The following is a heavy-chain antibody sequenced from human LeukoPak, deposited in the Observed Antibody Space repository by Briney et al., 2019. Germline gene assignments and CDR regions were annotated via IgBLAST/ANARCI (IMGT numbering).Heavy chain of an antibody. V-gene: IGHV3-23*01. CDR1: GFTFSSYG. CDR3: AKDRSIGTYYTFDH. J-gene: IGHJ4*02. D-gene: IGHD1-26*01. Sequence: GGSLRLSCAASGFTFSSYGMHWVRQAPGKGLEWVATISGSGVMTYYADSVKGRFTVSGDNSKNTVYLQMSSLTAADTAVYYCAKDRSIGTYYTFDHWGQGTLVTVSS. CDR2: ISGSGVMT.